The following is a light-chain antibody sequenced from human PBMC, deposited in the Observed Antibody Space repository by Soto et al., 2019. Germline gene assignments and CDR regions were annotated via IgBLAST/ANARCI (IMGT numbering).Light chain of an antibody. J-gene: IGKJ3*01. CDR1: QSVNIY. V-gene: IGKV3D-15*01. CDR3: QQSAT. CDR2: GAS. Sequence: EIVMTQSPATLSVSPGERATLSCRASQSVNIYLAWYQQKPGQAPRLLIFGASSRATGIPARFSGSGSGTDFTLTISRLEPEDFAVYYCQQSATFGPGTQGGYQ.